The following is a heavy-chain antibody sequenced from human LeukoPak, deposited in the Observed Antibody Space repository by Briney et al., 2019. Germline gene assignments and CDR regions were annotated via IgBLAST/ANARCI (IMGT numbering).Heavy chain of an antibody. CDR1: GDTFRRYS. Sequence: GASVKVSCKASGDTFRRYSISWVRRAPGQGLEWLGGIIPVFRTANYAQKFQGRVTITADKSTTTAYMELRSLRSEDTAIYYCARGEAAAVTSFDSWGQGTQVTVSS. CDR3: ARGEAAAVTSFDS. D-gene: IGHD6-13*01. CDR2: IIPVFRTA. V-gene: IGHV1-69*06. J-gene: IGHJ4*02.